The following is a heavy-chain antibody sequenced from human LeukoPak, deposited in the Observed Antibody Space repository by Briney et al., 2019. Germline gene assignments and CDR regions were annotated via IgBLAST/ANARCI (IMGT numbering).Heavy chain of an antibody. CDR3: ARDVGFIVGATPGAFDI. D-gene: IGHD1-26*01. J-gene: IGHJ3*02. V-gene: IGHV3-66*01. CDR1: GFIVSSNY. Sequence: GGSLRLSCAASGFIVSSNYMTWVRQAPGKGLEWVSVIYSGGSTYYADSVKGRFTISRDTPKNTLYLQMNSLRADDTAVYYCARDVGFIVGATPGAFDIWGQGAMVTVTS. CDR2: IYSGGST.